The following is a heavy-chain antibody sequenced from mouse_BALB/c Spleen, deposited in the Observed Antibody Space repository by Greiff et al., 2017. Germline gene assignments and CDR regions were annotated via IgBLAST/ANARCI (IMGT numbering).Heavy chain of an antibody. CDR1: GFTFSSFG. Sequence: DVQLVESGGGLVQPGGSRKLSCAASGFTFSSFGMHWVRQAPEKGLEWVAYISSGSSTIYYADTVKGRFTISRDNPKNTLFLQMTSLRSEDTAMYYCARSNWYFDVWGAGTTVTVSS. CDR3: ARSNWYFDV. CDR2: ISSGSSTI. V-gene: IGHV5-17*02. J-gene: IGHJ1*01.